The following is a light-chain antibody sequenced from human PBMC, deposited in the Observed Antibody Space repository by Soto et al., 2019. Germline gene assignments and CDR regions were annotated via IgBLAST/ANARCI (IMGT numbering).Light chain of an antibody. V-gene: IGKV3-20*01. CDR2: GAS. CDR1: QTVRNNY. CDR3: QQYGSSRT. J-gene: IGKJ1*01. Sequence: EIVMTQSPVTLSVSPGERATLSCRASQTVRNNYLAWYQQKPGQAPRLLIYGASGRATGIPDRFSGSGSGTDFTLTISRLEPEDFAVYYCQQYGSSRTFGQGTKVDIK.